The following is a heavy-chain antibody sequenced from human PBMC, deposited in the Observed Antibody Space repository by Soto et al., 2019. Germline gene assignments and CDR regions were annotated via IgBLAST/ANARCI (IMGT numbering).Heavy chain of an antibody. D-gene: IGHD3-22*01. V-gene: IGHV1-18*01. CDR1: GYTFTSYG. CDR2: ITVGTGNT. CDR3: AAGDSSGYYGG. J-gene: IGHJ4*02. Sequence: ASVKVSCKASGYTFTSYGISWVRQAPGQGLEWMGWITVGTGNTNYAQKFQERVTITRDMSTSTAYMELSNLRSEDTAIYYCAAGDSSGYYGGWGQGTQVTVSS.